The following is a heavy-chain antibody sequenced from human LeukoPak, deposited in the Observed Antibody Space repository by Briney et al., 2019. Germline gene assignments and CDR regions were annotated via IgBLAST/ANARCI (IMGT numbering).Heavy chain of an antibody. D-gene: IGHD6-13*01. V-gene: IGHV4-30-4*01. CDR1: GGSISSGDYY. CDR2: IYYSGST. CDR3: ARVSAAADAVDY. Sequence: PSQTLPLTCTVSGGSISSGDYYWSWIRQPPGKGLEWIGYIYYSGSTYYNPSLKSRVTISVDTSKNQFSLKLSSVTAADTAVYYCARVSAAADAVDYWGQGTLVTVSS. J-gene: IGHJ4*02.